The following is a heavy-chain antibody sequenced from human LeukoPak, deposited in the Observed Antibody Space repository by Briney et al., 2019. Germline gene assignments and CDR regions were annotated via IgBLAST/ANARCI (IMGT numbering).Heavy chain of an antibody. CDR3: AKDRRSVYYDSSGYLYFDY. J-gene: IGHJ4*02. CDR1: GFTFDDYA. V-gene: IGHV3-9*01. Sequence: GRSLRLSCAASGFTFDDYAMHWVRQAPGKGLEWVSGISWNSGSIGYADSVKGRFTISRDNSKNTLYLQMNSLRAEDTAVYYCAKDRRSVYYDSSGYLYFDYWGQGTLVTVSS. CDR2: ISWNSGSI. D-gene: IGHD3-22*01.